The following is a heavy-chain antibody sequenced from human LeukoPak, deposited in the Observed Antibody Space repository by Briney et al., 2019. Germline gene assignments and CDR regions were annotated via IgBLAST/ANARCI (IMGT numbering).Heavy chain of an antibody. CDR3: ARKGRAAAGTRRYYYYGMDV. CDR2: IIPIFGTA. V-gene: IGHV1-69*13. J-gene: IGHJ6*02. CDR1: GGIFSSYA. Sequence: SVKVSCKASGGIFSSYAISWVRQAPGQGLEWMGGIIPIFGTANYAQKFQGRVTITADESTSTAYMELSSLRSEDTAVYYCARKGRAAAGTRRYYYYGMDVWGQGTTVTVSS. D-gene: IGHD6-13*01.